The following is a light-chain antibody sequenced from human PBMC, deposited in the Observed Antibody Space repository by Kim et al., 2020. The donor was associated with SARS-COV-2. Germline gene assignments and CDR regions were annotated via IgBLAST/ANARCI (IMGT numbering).Light chain of an antibody. CDR3: QVWDGTSEHYV. J-gene: IGLJ1*01. CDR2: YDS. V-gene: IGLV3-21*04. Sequence: AGKTARITGGGNNIGTKSVHGYQQKPGQAPVLVIYYDSDRPSGIPERFSGSNSGNTATLTISRVEVGDEADYFCQVWDGTSEHYVFGTGTKVTVL. CDR1: NIGTKS.